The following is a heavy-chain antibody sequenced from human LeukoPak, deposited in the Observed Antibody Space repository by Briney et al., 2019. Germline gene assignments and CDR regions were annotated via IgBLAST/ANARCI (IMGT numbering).Heavy chain of an antibody. Sequence: SETLSLTCTVSGGSISSGDYYWSWIRQPPGKGLEWIRYIYYSGSTYYNPSLKSRVTISVDTSKNQFSLKLSSVTAADTAVYYCARVSGYCSGGSCYVYEAWDAFDIWGQGTMVTVSS. J-gene: IGHJ3*02. CDR1: GGSISSGDYY. V-gene: IGHV4-30-4*08. CDR3: ARVSGYCSGGSCYVYEAWDAFDI. D-gene: IGHD2-15*01. CDR2: IYYSGST.